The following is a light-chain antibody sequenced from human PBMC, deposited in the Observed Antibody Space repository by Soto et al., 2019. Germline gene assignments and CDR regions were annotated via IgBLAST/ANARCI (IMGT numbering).Light chain of an antibody. V-gene: IGKV1-5*03. CDR2: QAS. Sequence: DIQMTQSPSTLSASVGDRVTMTCRASQSITNWLAWYQQKPGKAPNLLIYQASSLESGVPSRFSGSGSGTDFTLTIDNLQPDDFATYYCQQYNSDPLTFGGGTMVDIK. CDR3: QQYNSDPLT. J-gene: IGKJ4*01. CDR1: QSITNW.